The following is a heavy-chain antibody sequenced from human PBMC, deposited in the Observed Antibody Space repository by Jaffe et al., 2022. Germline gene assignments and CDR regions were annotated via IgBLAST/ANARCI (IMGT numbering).Heavy chain of an antibody. CDR1: GGSISSYY. J-gene: IGHJ5*02. D-gene: IGHD4-17*01. CDR2: IYYSGST. CDR3: ARGRRGGDYRLLDP. Sequence: QVQLQESGPGLVKPSETLSLTCTVSGGSISSYYWSWIRQPPGKGLEWIGYIYYSGSTNYNPSLKSRVTISVDTSKNQFSLKLSSVTAADTAVYYCARGRRGGDYRLLDPWGQGTLVTVSS. V-gene: IGHV4-59*01.